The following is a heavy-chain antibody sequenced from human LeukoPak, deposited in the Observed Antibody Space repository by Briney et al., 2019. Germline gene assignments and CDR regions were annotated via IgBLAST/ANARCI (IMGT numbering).Heavy chain of an antibody. CDR3: AKDDDGHHHGVDH. CDR2: IGYSAGDT. V-gene: IGHV3-23*01. CDR1: GFTVSSYT. J-gene: IGHJ4*02. D-gene: IGHD4-17*01. Sequence: GGSLRLSCAASGFTVSSYTMTWVRQAPGKGLEWVSAIGYSAGDTYYADSVKGRFTISRDNSMNTLYLQMSSLRADDTALYYCAKDDDGHHHGVDHWGQGTLVTVSS.